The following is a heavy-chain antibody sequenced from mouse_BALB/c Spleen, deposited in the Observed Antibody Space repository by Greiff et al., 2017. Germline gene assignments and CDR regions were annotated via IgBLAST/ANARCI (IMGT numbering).Heavy chain of an antibody. V-gene: IGHV5-4*02. CDR3: ASGNY. CDR2: ISDGGSYT. D-gene: IGHD1-1*02. Sequence: EVQVVESGGGLVKPGGSLKLSCAASGFTFSSYTMSWVRQTPEKRLEWVATISDGGSYTYYPDSVKGRFTISRDNAKNNLYLQMSSLKSEDTAMYYCASGNYWGQGTTLTVSS. J-gene: IGHJ2*01. CDR1: GFTFSSYT.